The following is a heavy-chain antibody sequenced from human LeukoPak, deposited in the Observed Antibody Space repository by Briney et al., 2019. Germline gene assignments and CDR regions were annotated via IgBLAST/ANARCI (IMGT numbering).Heavy chain of an antibody. CDR2: IHSSGYT. D-gene: IGHD1-26*01. Sequence: PSETLSLTCTVSGGSISSNYRAWIRQPPGQGLEWIAYIHSSGYTNYNPFLRSRVTISVDTSKNEFSLKVTSVTAADTAVYYCAQRQGPTSGSYDYFDPWGQGTLVTVSS. J-gene: IGHJ5*02. V-gene: IGHV4-4*09. CDR1: GGSISSNY. CDR3: AQRQGPTSGSYDYFDP.